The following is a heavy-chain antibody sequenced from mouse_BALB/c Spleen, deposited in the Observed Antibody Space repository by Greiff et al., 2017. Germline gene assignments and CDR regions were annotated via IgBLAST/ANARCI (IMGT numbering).Heavy chain of an antibody. D-gene: IGHD1-1*01. CDR1: GFTFSSYT. CDR3: TRTLYGSSYFDY. J-gene: IGHJ2*01. CDR2: ISSGGSYT. Sequence: EVQLVESGGGLVKPGGSLKLSCAASGFTFSSYTMSWVRQTPEKRLEWVATISSGGSYTYYPDSVKGRFTISRDNAKNTLYLQMSSLKSEDTAMYYCTRTLYGSSYFDYWGQGTTRTVSS. V-gene: IGHV5-6-4*01.